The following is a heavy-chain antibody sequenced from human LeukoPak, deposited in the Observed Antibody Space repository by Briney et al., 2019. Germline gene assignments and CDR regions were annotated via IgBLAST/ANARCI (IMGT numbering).Heavy chain of an antibody. Sequence: SGPTLVKPTQTLTLTCTFSGFSLSTSGVGVGWIRQPPGKALEWLALIYWDDDKRYSPSLKSGLTITKDTSKNQVVLTMTNMDPVDTATYYCAHTGEHCSGGSCYRYYSDYWGQGTLVTVSS. V-gene: IGHV2-5*02. CDR3: AHTGEHCSGGSCYRYYSDY. CDR1: GFSLSTSGVG. J-gene: IGHJ4*02. D-gene: IGHD2-15*01. CDR2: IYWDDDK.